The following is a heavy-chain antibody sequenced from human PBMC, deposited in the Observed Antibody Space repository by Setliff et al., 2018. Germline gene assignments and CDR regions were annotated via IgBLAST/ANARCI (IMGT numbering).Heavy chain of an antibody. Sequence: GGSLRLSCTGSGFTFDDFALSWVRQAPGKGLEWVGFIRSKHYGGTEQYATSVKGRFTISRDDSKNIAYLQMSSLQTEDTAMYYCTTDRDDYGDFHFDYWGQGTLVTVSS. CDR3: TTDRDDYGDFHFDY. CDR2: IRSKHYGGTE. D-gene: IGHD4-17*01. J-gene: IGHJ4*02. CDR1: GFTFDDFA. V-gene: IGHV3-49*04.